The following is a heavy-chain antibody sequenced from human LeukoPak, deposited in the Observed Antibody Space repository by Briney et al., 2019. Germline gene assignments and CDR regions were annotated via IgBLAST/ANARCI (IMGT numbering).Heavy chain of an antibody. Sequence: GGSLRLSCAASGFTFSSYSMNWVRQAPGKGLELVSSISSSSSYIYYADSVKGRFTISRDNAKNSLYLQMNSLRAEDTAVYYCARDGRYYYILTGYDYWGQGTLVTVSS. J-gene: IGHJ4*02. CDR1: GFTFSSYS. V-gene: IGHV3-21*01. CDR2: ISSSSSYI. D-gene: IGHD3-9*01. CDR3: ARDGRYYYILTGYDY.